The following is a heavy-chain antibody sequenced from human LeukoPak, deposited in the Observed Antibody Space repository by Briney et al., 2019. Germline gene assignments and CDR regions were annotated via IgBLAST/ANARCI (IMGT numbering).Heavy chain of an antibody. V-gene: IGHV1-69*05. CDR3: ARSGGSGSYSYHFDY. Sequence: GASAKVSCKASGGTFSSYAISWVRQAPGQGLEWMGGIIPIFGTANYAQKFQGRVTITTDESTSTAYMELSSLRSEDTAVYYCARSGGSGSYSYHFDYWGQGTLVTVSS. D-gene: IGHD3-10*01. CDR1: GGTFSSYA. J-gene: IGHJ4*02. CDR2: IIPIFGTA.